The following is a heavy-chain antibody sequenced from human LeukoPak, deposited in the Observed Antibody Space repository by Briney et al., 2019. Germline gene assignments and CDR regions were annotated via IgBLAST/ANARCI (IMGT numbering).Heavy chain of an antibody. CDR2: ISSSSSYI. J-gene: IGHJ5*02. D-gene: IGHD2-15*01. Sequence: GGSLRLSCAASGFTFSSYSMNWVRQAPGKGLEWVSSISSSSSYIYYADSVKGRFTISRDNAKNSLYLQMNSLKASDTAMYYCARHGGVAATHYFNWFDPWGQGTLVTVSS. CDR3: ARHGGVAATHYFNWFDP. CDR1: GFTFSSYS. V-gene: IGHV3-21*04.